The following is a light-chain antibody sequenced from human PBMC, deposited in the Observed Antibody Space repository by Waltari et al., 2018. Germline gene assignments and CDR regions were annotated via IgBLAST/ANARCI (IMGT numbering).Light chain of an antibody. CDR1: QSVNSY. J-gene: IGKJ4*01. Sequence: EIVLTQSPGTLSLSPGEGATLSCRASQSVNSYLAWYQQKPGQAPRPLIYGASTRATGIPDRFSGSGSGTDFTLTITRLEPEDFAVYYCQQYGSSPPDTFGGGTKVEIE. CDR3: QQYGSSPPDT. V-gene: IGKV3-20*01. CDR2: GAS.